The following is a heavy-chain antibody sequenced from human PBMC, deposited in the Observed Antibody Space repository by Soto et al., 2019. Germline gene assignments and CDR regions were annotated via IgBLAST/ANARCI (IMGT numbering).Heavy chain of an antibody. CDR3: ARQDYSNYRGGMDV. CDR2: IYPSDSDI. V-gene: IGHV5-51*01. CDR1: GYSFPIHW. J-gene: IGHJ6*02. D-gene: IGHD2-2*01. Sequence: GESLKISCKTSGYSFPIHWIAWVRQMPGKGLEWMGIIYPSDSDIRYRPSFQGQVTISVDKSISTAYLQWSSLKASDTATYYCARQDYSNYRGGMDVWGQGTTVTVSS.